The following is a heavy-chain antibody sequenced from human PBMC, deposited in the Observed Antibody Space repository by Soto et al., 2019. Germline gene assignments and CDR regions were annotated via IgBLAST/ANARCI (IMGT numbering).Heavy chain of an antibody. J-gene: IGHJ4*02. D-gene: IGHD3-3*01. CDR3: CKETFCLPPRIGL. Sequence: EVQLLGSGGGLVHPGGSLRLSCAASGFAFRNYGMSWVRQAPGKGLKWVSTISGSGGSTYYADSVKGRFTISKDNSKNPLELEMKRLRTRETGIFFLCKETFCLPPRIGLWGQGTLVNLPS. CDR2: ISGSGGST. V-gene: IGHV3-23*01. CDR1: GFAFRNYG.